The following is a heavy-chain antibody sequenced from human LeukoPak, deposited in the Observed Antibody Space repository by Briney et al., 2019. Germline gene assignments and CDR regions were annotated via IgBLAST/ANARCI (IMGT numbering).Heavy chain of an antibody. CDR3: ARVTQSSIPAQPGRVQDWFDP. J-gene: IGHJ5*02. Sequence: SETLSLTCTVSGGSISSYYWSWIRQPPGKGLEWIGYIYYTGSTNYNPSLKSRVTISVDTSKNQFSLKLTSVTAADTAVYYCARVTQSSIPAQPGRVQDWFDPWGQGTLVTVSS. CDR1: GGSISSYY. D-gene: IGHD6-6*01. CDR2: IYYTGST. V-gene: IGHV4-59*01.